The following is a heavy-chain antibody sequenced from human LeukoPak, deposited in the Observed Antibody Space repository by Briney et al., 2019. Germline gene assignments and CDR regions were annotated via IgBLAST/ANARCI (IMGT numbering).Heavy chain of an antibody. D-gene: IGHD1-26*01. Sequence: PGGSLRPSCAASGFTFSTYAMSWVRQAPGAGLDWVSSITDSGGSTYYADSVKGRFTISRDNSKNTLYLQMNSLRAEDTAVYYCTTSGNYFGDYWGQGTPVTVSS. CDR3: TTSGNYFGDY. CDR2: ITDSGGST. J-gene: IGHJ4*02. V-gene: IGHV3-23*01. CDR1: GFTFSTYA.